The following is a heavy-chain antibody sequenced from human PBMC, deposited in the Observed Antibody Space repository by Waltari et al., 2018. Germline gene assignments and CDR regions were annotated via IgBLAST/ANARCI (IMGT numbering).Heavy chain of an antibody. Sequence: QVQLQQWGAGLLRPSETLSLTCAVSGVSLSDSSWTWIRQPRGKGLEWIGENNLAEITYYNPSLEGRVSIVLDKSKNQFSLHLLSVTAADTALYYCVTGPRDKWVGRYSGEFFHHWGPGTLVTVSS. CDR3: VTGPRDKWVGRYSGEFFHH. V-gene: IGHV4-34*02. CDR2: NNLAEIT. D-gene: IGHD6-19*01. J-gene: IGHJ1*01. CDR1: GVSLSDSS.